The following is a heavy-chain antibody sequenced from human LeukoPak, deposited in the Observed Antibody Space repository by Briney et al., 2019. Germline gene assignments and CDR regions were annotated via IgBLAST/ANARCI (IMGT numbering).Heavy chain of an antibody. CDR3: AKDHIAAADNGVDY. J-gene: IGHJ4*02. CDR1: GFTFVIYG. Sequence: GGSLRPSCAASGFTFVIYGMSWVRQAPGKGRGWAAFIRYDGSNKYYADSVKGRFTISRDNSKNTLYLQMNSLRAEDTAVYYCAKDHIAAADNGVDYWGQGTLVTVSS. CDR2: IRYDGSNK. D-gene: IGHD6-13*01. V-gene: IGHV3-30*02.